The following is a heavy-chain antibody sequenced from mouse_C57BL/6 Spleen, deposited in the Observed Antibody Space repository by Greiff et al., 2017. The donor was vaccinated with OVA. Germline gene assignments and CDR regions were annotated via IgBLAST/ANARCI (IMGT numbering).Heavy chain of an antibody. V-gene: IGHV7-3*01. CDR2: IRNKANGYTT. D-gene: IGHD1-1*02. CDR3: ARYTCGGYSYYFDY. J-gene: IGHJ2*01. Sequence: EVQLVESGGGLVQPGGSLSLSCAASGFTFTDYYMSWVRQPPGKALEWLGFIRNKANGYTTEYSVSVKGRFTISRDTSKSTLYLQMNALRAEDSATYYYARYTCGGYSYYFDYWGQGTTLTVSS. CDR1: GFTFTDYY.